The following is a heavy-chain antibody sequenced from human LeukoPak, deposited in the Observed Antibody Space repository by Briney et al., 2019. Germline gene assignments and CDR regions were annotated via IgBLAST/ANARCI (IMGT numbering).Heavy chain of an antibody. CDR3: ARRGSGYYWGKYYFDY. CDR2: IYYSGST. Sequence: SETLSLTCTVSGGSISSSRYYWGWIRQPPGKGLEWIGSIYYSGSTYYNPSLKSRVTISVDTSKNQFSLKLSSVTAADTAVYYCARRGSGYYWGKYYFDYWGQGTLVTVSS. J-gene: IGHJ4*02. D-gene: IGHD3-22*01. CDR1: GGSISSSRYY. V-gene: IGHV4-39*01.